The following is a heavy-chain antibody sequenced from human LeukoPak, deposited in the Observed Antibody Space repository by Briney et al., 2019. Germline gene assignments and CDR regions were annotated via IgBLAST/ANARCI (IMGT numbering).Heavy chain of an antibody. CDR2: ISGSGGST. CDR3: AKHIVVVTAILDF. CDR1: GFTFSSYA. Sequence: GGSLRLSCAASGFTFSSYAMSWVRQAPGKGLEWVSTISGSGGSTYYADSVKGRFTISRDNSKNTLFLQMNTLRAEDTAVYYCAKHIVVVTAILDFWGQGTLVTVSS. J-gene: IGHJ4*02. D-gene: IGHD2-21*02. V-gene: IGHV3-23*01.